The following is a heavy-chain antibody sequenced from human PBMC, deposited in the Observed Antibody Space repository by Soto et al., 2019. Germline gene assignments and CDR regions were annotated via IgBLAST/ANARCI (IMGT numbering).Heavy chain of an antibody. D-gene: IGHD6-19*01. J-gene: IGHJ5*01. CDR2: INSGGSTT. CDR3: ARAGTGWYWCDS. Sequence: VQLVESGGGLVQPGGSLRLSCAASGFTFSSYWMHWVRQAPGKGLVWVSRINSGGSTTSYADSVKGRFTISRDNARNTLYLQMNSPRASVTAIYDCARAGTGWYWCDSWGQGTLVTVSS. CDR1: GFTFSSYW. V-gene: IGHV3-74*01.